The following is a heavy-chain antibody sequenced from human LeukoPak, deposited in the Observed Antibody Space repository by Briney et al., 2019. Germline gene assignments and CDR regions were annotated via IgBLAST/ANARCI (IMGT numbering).Heavy chain of an antibody. D-gene: IGHD5-24*01. V-gene: IGHV4-61*02. J-gene: IGHJ4*02. Sequence: KTSQTLSLTCTVSGGSISSGSYYWSGIRQPAGKGLEWIGRIYTSGSTNYNPSLKSRVTISVDTSKNQFSLKLSSVTAADTAVYYCARELATMLYYFDYWGQGTLVTVSS. CDR2: IYTSGST. CDR3: ARELATMLYYFDY. CDR1: GGSISSGSYY.